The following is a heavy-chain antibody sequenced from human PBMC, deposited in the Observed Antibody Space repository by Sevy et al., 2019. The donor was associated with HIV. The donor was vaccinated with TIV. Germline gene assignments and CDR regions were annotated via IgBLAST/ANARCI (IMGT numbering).Heavy chain of an antibody. CDR3: AKDFLSPNCYGTQFDF. Sequence: GGSLRLSCATSGFTFNSYAMSWVRQAPGKGLEWVSTISTGGGFTYYEDSVKGRFSISRDNFNNTHFWQMNRLRADDTAMYYCAKDFLSPNCYGTQFDFWGQRTVVTVSS. V-gene: IGHV3-23*01. CDR1: GFTFNSYA. D-gene: IGHD2-2*01. CDR2: ISTGGGFT. J-gene: IGHJ4*02.